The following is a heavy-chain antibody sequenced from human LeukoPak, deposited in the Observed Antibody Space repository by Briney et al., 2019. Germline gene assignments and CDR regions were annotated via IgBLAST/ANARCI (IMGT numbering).Heavy chain of an antibody. Sequence: ASVKVSCKASGFTFTSSAMQWVRQARGQRLERIGWIVVGSGNTNYAQKFQERVTITRDMSTSTAYMELSSLRSEDTAVYYCAAVLATYYYDSSGYYSENNWFDPWGQGTLVTVSS. CDR2: IVVGSGNT. V-gene: IGHV1-58*02. CDR3: AAVLATYYYDSSGYYSENNWFDP. CDR1: GFTFTSSA. D-gene: IGHD3-22*01. J-gene: IGHJ5*02.